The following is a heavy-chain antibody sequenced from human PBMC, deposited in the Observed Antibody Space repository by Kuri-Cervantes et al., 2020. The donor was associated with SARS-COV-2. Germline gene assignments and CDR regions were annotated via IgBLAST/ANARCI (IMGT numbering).Heavy chain of an antibody. V-gene: IGHV4-39*01. D-gene: IGHD6-19*01. Sequence: GSLRLSCSVSGGSISSSGHYWGWVRQRPGKGLEWIGSIYFSGSTYYTPSLKSRVTISVDTSKNQFSLKLTSVTAADTAVYYCARRGAVAGTVPFFDYWGQGTLVTVSS. CDR3: ARRGAVAGTVPFFDY. CDR2: IYFSGST. CDR1: GGSISSSGHY. J-gene: IGHJ4*02.